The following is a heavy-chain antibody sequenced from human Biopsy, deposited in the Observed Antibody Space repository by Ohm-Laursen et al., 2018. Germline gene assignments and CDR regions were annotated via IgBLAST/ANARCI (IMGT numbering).Heavy chain of an antibody. J-gene: IGHJ4*02. V-gene: IGHV4-61*01. CDR3: ARGMRSSGWPYFDS. D-gene: IGHD6-19*01. Sequence: SDTLSLTCTVSGDSVSSGSFYWTWIRQPPGQGLEYIGYIYDRWSTANYNPSLESRVTMSVDMPKNQFSLKLSSVTAADTAIYYCARGMRSSGWPYFDSWGQGTLVTVSS. CDR2: IYDRWSTA. CDR1: GDSVSSGSFY.